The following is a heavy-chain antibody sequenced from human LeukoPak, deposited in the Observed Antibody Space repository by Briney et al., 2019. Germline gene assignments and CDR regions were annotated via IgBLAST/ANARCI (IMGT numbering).Heavy chain of an antibody. CDR1: GFTFSSYS. V-gene: IGHV3-48*04. CDR3: ARGRFAYDSSGYSSFYY. D-gene: IGHD3-22*01. J-gene: IGHJ4*02. Sequence: PGGSLRLSCAASGFTFSSYSMNWVRQAPGKGLEWVSYISSSSSTIYYADSVKGRFTISRDNAKNSLYLQMNSLRAEDTAVYYCARGRFAYDSSGYSSFYYWGQGTLVTVSS. CDR2: ISSSSSTI.